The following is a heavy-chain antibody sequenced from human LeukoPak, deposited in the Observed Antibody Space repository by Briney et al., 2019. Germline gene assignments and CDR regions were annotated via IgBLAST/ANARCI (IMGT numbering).Heavy chain of an antibody. CDR3: ARGGYYYDSSGYYFIFDY. D-gene: IGHD3-22*01. V-gene: IGHV4-59*08. J-gene: IGHJ4*02. CDR2: IYYSGST. Sequence: PSETLSLTCTVSGGSISSYYWSWIRQPPGKGLEWIGYIYYSGSTNYNPSLKSRVTISVDTSKNQFSLKLSSVTAADTAVYYCARGGYYYDSSGYYFIFDYWGQGTLVTVSS. CDR1: GGSISSYY.